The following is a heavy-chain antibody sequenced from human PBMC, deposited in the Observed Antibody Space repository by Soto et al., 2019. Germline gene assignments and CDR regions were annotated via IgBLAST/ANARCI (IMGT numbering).Heavy chain of an antibody. D-gene: IGHD2-15*01. Sequence: QVQLVQSGAEVKKPGFSVRGSCKASGGTLNRNTISWVRQALGQGLEWMGRIIPMCGIQKYAQKVQGRVTITADRSTNTAYMELSSLRSADTAVYYCARGTPAPTYCFDFWGQGSLVTVSS. CDR2: IIPMCGIQ. V-gene: IGHV1-69*02. J-gene: IGHJ4*02. CDR3: ARGTPAPTYCFDF. CDR1: GGTLNRNT.